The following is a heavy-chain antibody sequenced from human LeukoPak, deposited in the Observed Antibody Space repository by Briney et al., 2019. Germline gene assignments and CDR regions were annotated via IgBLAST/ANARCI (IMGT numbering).Heavy chain of an antibody. Sequence: GGSLRLSCAASGFTFSSYAMSWVRQAPGKGLEWVSAISVSGGSTYCADSVKGRFTISRDNSKNTLYLQMSSLRAEDTAVYSYAKPGNSFDCWGQGTLVTVSS. CDR1: GFTFSSYA. CDR3: AKPGNSFDC. CDR2: ISVSGGST. V-gene: IGHV3-23*01. J-gene: IGHJ4*02.